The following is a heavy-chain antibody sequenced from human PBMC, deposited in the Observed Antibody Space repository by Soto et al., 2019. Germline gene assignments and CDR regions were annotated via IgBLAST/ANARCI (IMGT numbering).Heavy chain of an antibody. Sequence: SETLSLTCIVSGESFSGYYWSWIRQSPDKGLEWIGEVYGSGETKYNPSLKSRISISEDPSKNQFSLRMTSMTAADTAVYYCARGFSNSVTTRFDSWGQGTLVTVSS. J-gene: IGHJ4*02. CDR3: ARGFSNSVTTRFDS. CDR2: VYGSGET. D-gene: IGHD4-4*01. CDR1: GESFSGYY. V-gene: IGHV4-34*01.